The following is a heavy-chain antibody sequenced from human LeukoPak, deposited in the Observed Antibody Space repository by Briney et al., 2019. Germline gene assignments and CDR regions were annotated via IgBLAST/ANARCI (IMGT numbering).Heavy chain of an antibody. J-gene: IGHJ5*02. D-gene: IGHD3-10*01. CDR1: GGTFSSYA. Sequence: SVKVSCKASGGTFSSYAISWVRQAPGQGLEWMGGIIPIFGTANYAQKFQGRVTITADESTSTAYMELSSLRSEDTAVYYCARGFRSGYGSGDFDPWGQGTLVTVSS. V-gene: IGHV1-69*13. CDR3: ARGFRSGYGSGDFDP. CDR2: IIPIFGTA.